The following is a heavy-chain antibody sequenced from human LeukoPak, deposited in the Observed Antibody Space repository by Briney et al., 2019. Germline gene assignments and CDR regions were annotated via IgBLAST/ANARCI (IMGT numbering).Heavy chain of an antibody. J-gene: IGHJ4*02. CDR3: AKRPSDYGDYVSYFDC. V-gene: IGHV3-30*18. CDR2: ISDDGRRK. CDR1: GFSLISYG. Sequence: PGGSLRLSCAAYGFSLISYGMHWVRQAPGKGLEWVGVISDDGRRKDYADSVKGRFTISRDNSKDTLYLQMNSLRAEDTAVYYCAKRPSDYGDYVSYFDCWGQGTLVTVSS. D-gene: IGHD4-17*01.